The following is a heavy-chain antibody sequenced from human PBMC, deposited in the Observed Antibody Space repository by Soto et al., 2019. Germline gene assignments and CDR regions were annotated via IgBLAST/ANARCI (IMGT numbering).Heavy chain of an antibody. J-gene: IGHJ4*02. CDR2: IYYSGST. CDR3: ARTSDRVTTLVY. D-gene: IGHD4-17*01. Sequence: SETLSLTCTVSPGSISSGGYYWSWIRQHPGKGLEWIGYIYYSGSTYYNPSLKSRVTISVDTSKNQFSLKLSSVTAADTAVYYCARTSDRVTTLVYWGQGTLVTVSS. V-gene: IGHV4-31*03. CDR1: PGSISSGGYY.